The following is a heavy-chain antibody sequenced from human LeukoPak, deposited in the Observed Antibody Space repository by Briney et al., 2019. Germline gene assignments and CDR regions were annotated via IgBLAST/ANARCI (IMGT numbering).Heavy chain of an antibody. V-gene: IGHV4-34*01. CDR1: GGSFSGYY. Sequence: SETLSLTCAVYGGSFSGYYWSWIRQPPGKGLEWIGEINHSGSTNYNPSLKSRVTISVDTSKNQFSLKLSSVTAADTAVYYCARDLLGRGSMIAGYWGQGTLVTVSS. J-gene: IGHJ4*02. D-gene: IGHD3-22*01. CDR2: INHSGST. CDR3: ARDLLGRGSMIAGY.